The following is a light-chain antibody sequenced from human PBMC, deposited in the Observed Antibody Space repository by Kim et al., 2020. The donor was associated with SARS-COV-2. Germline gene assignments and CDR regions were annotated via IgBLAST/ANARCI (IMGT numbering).Light chain of an antibody. CDR2: GKN. J-gene: IGLJ3*02. V-gene: IGLV3-19*01. Sequence: SSELTQDPAVSVALGQTVRITCQGDSLRSYYASWYQQKPGQAPVLVIYGKNNRPSGIPDRFSGSSSGNTASLTITGAQAEDEADYYGNSRDSSGNHLEVFGGGTQLTVL. CDR3: NSRDSSGNHLEV. CDR1: SLRSYY.